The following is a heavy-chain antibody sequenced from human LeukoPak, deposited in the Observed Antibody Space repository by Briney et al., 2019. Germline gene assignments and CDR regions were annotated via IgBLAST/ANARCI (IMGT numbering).Heavy chain of an antibody. CDR3: AKVRGAYSSGYFFDY. J-gene: IGHJ4*02. CDR2: ISWNSGYI. D-gene: IGHD6-19*01. CDR1: GFTFDNYA. Sequence: GRSLRLSCAASGFTFDNYAMHWVRQAPGKGLEGLSIISWNSGYICYADSVKGRFTISRDNAKKSLDLQMNSLRAEDTAFYYCAKVRGAYSSGYFFDYWGQGTLVTVSS. V-gene: IGHV3-9*01.